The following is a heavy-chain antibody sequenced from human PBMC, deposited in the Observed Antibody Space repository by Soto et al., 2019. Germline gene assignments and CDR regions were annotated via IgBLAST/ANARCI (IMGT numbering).Heavy chain of an antibody. Sequence: SLRLSCAASGFTFSGSAMHWVRQASGKGLEWVGRIRSKANSYATAYAVSVKGRFTISRDDSRNTAYLQMNSLKTEDTAVYYCARGVYDFWSGHPKGLDYWGQGTVVTVSS. V-gene: IGHV3-73*01. J-gene: IGHJ4*02. D-gene: IGHD3-3*01. CDR2: IRSKANSYAT. CDR3: ARGVYDFWSGHPKGLDY. CDR1: GFTFSGSA.